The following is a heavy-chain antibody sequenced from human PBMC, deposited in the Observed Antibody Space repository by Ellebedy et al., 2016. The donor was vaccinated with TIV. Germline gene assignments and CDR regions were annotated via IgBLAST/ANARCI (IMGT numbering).Heavy chain of an antibody. D-gene: IGHD3-16*01. V-gene: IGHV3-33*01. Sequence: GGSLRLSXVASGFTFSSYGMHWVRQAPGKGLEWVAVIWFDGSNKYYADSVKGRFTISRDNSKNTLYLQMNSLRAEDTAVYYCVGLITSGGDTKWGQGTLVTVSS. J-gene: IGHJ4*02. CDR3: VGLITSGGDTK. CDR2: IWFDGSNK. CDR1: GFTFSSYG.